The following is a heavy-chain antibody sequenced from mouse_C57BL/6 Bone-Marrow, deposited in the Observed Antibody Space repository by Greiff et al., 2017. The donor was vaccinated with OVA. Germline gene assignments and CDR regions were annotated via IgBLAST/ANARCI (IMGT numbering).Heavy chain of an antibody. J-gene: IGHJ3*01. Sequence: EVMLVESGGGLVQPGGSLKLSCAASGFTFSDYYMYWVRQTPEKGLEWVAYISNGGGSTYYPDTVKGRFTISRDNAKNTLYLQMSRLKSEDTAMYYCARHGSYYYGSSPWFAYWGQGTLVTVSA. CDR3: ARHGSYYYGSSPWFAY. V-gene: IGHV5-12*01. D-gene: IGHD1-1*01. CDR1: GFTFSDYY. CDR2: ISNGGGST.